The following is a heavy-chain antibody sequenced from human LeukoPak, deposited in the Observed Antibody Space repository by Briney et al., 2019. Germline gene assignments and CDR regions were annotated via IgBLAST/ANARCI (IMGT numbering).Heavy chain of an antibody. D-gene: IGHD3-10*01. CDR1: GFTFSIYT. J-gene: IGHJ4*02. CDR2: ISDNSRYI. CDR3: ARDGLGGYDY. V-gene: IGHV3-21*01. Sequence: GGSLRLSCAASGFTFSIYTINWVRQAPGKGPEWLSSISDNSRYIYYADSVKGRFTTSRDNAQNLVFLQLNSLRAEGTAVYYCARDGLGGYDYWGQGTLVTVSS.